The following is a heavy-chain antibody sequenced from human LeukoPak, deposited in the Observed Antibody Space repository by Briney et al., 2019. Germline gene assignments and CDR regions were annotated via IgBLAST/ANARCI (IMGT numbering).Heavy chain of an antibody. D-gene: IGHD2-2*03. V-gene: IGHV4-39*01. CDR1: GGSISSTNYY. CDR3: ARHIYGYCSSTSCYAFDI. J-gene: IGHJ3*02. CDR2: IFYSGST. Sequence: PSETLSLTCTVSGGSISSTNYYWGWIRQPPGKGLEWIGSIFYSGSTYYNPSLQSRFTISVDTSKNQFSLKLSSVTAADTAVYYCARHIYGYCSSTSCYAFDIWGQGTMVTVSS.